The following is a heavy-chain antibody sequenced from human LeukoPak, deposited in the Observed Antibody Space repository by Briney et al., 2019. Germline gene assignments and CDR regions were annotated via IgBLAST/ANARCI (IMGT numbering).Heavy chain of an antibody. CDR2: MYYSGSS. D-gene: IGHD3-22*01. V-gene: IGHV4-39*07. J-gene: IGHJ4*02. Sequence: SETLSLTCNVSGGSISSSSYYWGWIRQPPGKGLEWIGSMYYSGSSYYNPSLKSRVTMSVDTSKNQFSLKLSSVTAADTAVYYCASHYYDSSGYYSYWGQGTLVTVSS. CDR1: GGSISSSSYY. CDR3: ASHYYDSSGYYSY.